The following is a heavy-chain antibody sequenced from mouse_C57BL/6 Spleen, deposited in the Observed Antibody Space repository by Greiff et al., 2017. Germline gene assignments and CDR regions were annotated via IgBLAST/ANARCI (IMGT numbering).Heavy chain of an antibody. CDR1: GYTFTSYW. D-gene: IGHD4-1*01. J-gene: IGHJ2*01. Sequence: VQLQQSGTVLARPGASVKMSCKTSGYTFTSYWMHWVKQRPGQGLEWIGAIYPGNSDTSYNQKFKGKAKLTAVTSASTAYMELSSLTNEDSAVYYCTANCDRDYFDYWGQGTTLTVSS. V-gene: IGHV1-5*01. CDR2: IYPGNSDT. CDR3: TANCDRDYFDY.